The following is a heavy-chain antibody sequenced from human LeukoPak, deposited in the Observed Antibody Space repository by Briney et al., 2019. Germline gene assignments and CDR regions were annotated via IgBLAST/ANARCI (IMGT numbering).Heavy chain of an antibody. Sequence: GGSLRLSCAASGFTVSSNYMSWVRQAPGKGLEWVGFIRGKAYGETTAYAASVKGRFTISRDDSKSIAYLQMNSLKTEDTAVYYCTRGDWGSNDYWGQGTLVTVSS. D-gene: IGHD7-27*01. V-gene: IGHV3-49*04. CDR2: IRGKAYGETT. J-gene: IGHJ4*02. CDR1: GFTVSSNY. CDR3: TRGDWGSNDY.